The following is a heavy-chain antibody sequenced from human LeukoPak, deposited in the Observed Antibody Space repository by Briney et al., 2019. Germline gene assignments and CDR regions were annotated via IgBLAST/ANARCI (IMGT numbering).Heavy chain of an antibody. D-gene: IGHD1-26*01. CDR3: ARGLSGSYTYVLDY. CDR1: GFTFSSYA. CDR2: ISYDGSNK. J-gene: IGHJ4*02. Sequence: PGRSLRLSCAASGFTFSSYAMHWVRQAPGKGLEWVAVISYDGSNKYYADSVKGRFTISRDNSKNTLYLQMNSLRAEDTAVYYCARGLSGSYTYVLDYWGQGTLVTVSS. V-gene: IGHV3-30-3*01.